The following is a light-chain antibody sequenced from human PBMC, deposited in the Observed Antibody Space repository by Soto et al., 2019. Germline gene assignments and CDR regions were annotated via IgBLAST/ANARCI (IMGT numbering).Light chain of an antibody. CDR3: QQRSNWPKT. J-gene: IGKJ1*01. CDR1: QSVGSY. Sequence: EIVLTQSPDTLSLSPGERATLSCRASQSVGSYLAWYQQKPGQAPRLLIYDASNRATGIPARFSGSESGTDFTHTISSLEPEDFAVYYWQQRSNWPKTFGQGTKVEI. CDR2: DAS. V-gene: IGKV3-11*01.